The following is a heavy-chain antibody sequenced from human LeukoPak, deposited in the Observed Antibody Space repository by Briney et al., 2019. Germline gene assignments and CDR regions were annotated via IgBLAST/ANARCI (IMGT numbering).Heavy chain of an antibody. J-gene: IGHJ4*02. V-gene: IGHV1-2*02. CDR3: ARYSSGQES. D-gene: IGHD6-19*01. Sequence: ASVKVSCKAFGYTFTKEAISWVRQAPGQGLEWMGWINPNSGGTNYAQKFQGRVTMTRDTSISTAYMELSRLRSDDTAVYYCARYSSGQESWGQGTLVTVSS. CDR1: GYTFTKEA. CDR2: INPNSGGT.